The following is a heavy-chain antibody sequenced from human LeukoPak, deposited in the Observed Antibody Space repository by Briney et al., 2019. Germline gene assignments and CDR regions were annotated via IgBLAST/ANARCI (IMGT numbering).Heavy chain of an antibody. Sequence: ASVKVSCKASGFTFTSYAMHWVRQAPGQRLEWMGWINADNGNTKYSQKFQGRVTITRDASASTAYMEVSSLRSEDTTVYYCARSPRSGWYWDYWGQGTLVTVSS. D-gene: IGHD6-19*01. CDR3: ARSPRSGWYWDY. J-gene: IGHJ4*02. V-gene: IGHV1-3*01. CDR2: INADNGNT. CDR1: GFTFTSYA.